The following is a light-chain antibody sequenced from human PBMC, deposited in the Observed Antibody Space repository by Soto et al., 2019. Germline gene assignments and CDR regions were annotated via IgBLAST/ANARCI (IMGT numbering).Light chain of an antibody. CDR3: QQRLSWPIT. CDR1: ESVRDE. J-gene: IGKJ5*01. CDR2: DSS. Sequence: EAVLTQSPATLSWFPGARATLSFRASESVRDELGWYQQKPGQAPRLLIFDSSNRATGIPARFSGSGYGTDFTLSISSLEPEDFAVYYCQQRLSWPITFGQGTRLEIK. V-gene: IGKV3-11*01.